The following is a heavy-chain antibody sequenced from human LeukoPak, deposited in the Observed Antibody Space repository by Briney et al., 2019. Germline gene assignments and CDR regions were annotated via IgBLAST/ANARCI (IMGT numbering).Heavy chain of an antibody. CDR3: ARTSGYESVDGDYDRRFDY. V-gene: IGHV1-46*02. CDR1: GYTFKNYG. Sequence: ASVKVSCKASGYTFKNYGISWVRQAPGQGLERMGIINPSGGSTSYAQKFQGRVTMTRDMSTSTVYMELSSLRSEDTAVYYCARTSGYESVDGDYDRRFDYWGQGTLVTVSS. CDR2: INPSGGST. J-gene: IGHJ4*02. D-gene: IGHD4-17*01.